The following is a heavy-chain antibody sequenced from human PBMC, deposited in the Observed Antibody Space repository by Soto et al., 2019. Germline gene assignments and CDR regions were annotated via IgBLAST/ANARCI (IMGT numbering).Heavy chain of an antibody. CDR2: INAGNGNT. Sequence: ASVKVSCKASGYTFTSYAMHWVRQAPGQRLEWMGWINAGNGNTKYSQKFQGRVTITRDTSASTAYMELSSLRSEDTAVYYCARDHFYSGYEPNWFDPWGQGTLVTVSS. CDR1: GYTFTSYA. CDR3: ARDHFYSGYEPNWFDP. V-gene: IGHV1-3*01. J-gene: IGHJ5*02. D-gene: IGHD5-12*01.